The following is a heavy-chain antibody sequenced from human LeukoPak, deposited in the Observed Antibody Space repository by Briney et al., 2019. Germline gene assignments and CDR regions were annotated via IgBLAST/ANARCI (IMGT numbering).Heavy chain of an antibody. CDR1: GFTFSSCG. D-gene: IGHD1-14*01. CDR2: IRPTGTDR. J-gene: IGHJ4*02. CDR3: ATETIGRHYDY. Sequence: KSGGSLRLSCAASGFTFSSCGFNWVRQAPGKGLEWVSSIRPTGTDRYYADSVRGRFTISRDNAKNSMYLQMDSLSDEDTAVYYCATETIGRHYDYWGQGTLLTVSS. V-gene: IGHV3-21*01.